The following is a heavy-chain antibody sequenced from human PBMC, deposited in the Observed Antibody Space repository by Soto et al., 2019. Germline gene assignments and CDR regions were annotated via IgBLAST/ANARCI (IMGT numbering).Heavy chain of an antibody. CDR1: GGSISSYY. D-gene: IGHD2-8*01. V-gene: IGHV4-4*07. J-gene: IGHJ6*02. Sequence: LSLTCTVSGGSISSYYWSWIRQPAGKGLEWIGRIYTSGSTNYNHSLKSRVTMSVDTSKNQFSLKLTSVTAADTAVYYCAREEVAQWFTKGYYGMDVWGQGTTVTVSS. CDR3: AREEVAQWFTKGYYGMDV. CDR2: IYTSGST.